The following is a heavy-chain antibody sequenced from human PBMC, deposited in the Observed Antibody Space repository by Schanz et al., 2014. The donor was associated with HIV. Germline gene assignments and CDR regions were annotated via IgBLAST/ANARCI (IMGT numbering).Heavy chain of an antibody. CDR3: ARDFTTLTCPDY. V-gene: IGHV1-69*01. CDR2: IIPMFGTV. CDR1: GGTFSNYA. Sequence: QVQLVQSGAEVKKPGSSVTVSCKASGGTFSNYAISWVRQAPGQGLEWMGGIIPMFGTVNYAQRFQGRVTISADESTSTAYMDLSGLRYEDTAVFYCARDFTTLTCPDYWGQGTLVAVS. D-gene: IGHD4-17*01. J-gene: IGHJ4*02.